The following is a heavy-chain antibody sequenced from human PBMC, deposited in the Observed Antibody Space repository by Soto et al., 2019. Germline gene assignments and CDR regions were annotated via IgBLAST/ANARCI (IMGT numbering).Heavy chain of an antibody. J-gene: IGHJ5*01. CDR2: ITGSGDRT. CDR3: AKGLGSGSYAASDS. D-gene: IGHD1-26*01. V-gene: IGHV3-23*01. Sequence: EVQLLESGGGLVQPGGSLRLSCAASGFTFSNYALSWVRQAPGKGLEWFSAITGSGDRTYYADSVKGRFTVSRDNSKNTLSLEMNSLSAEDTALYYCAKGLGSGSYAASDSWGQGTLVTVSS. CDR1: GFTFSNYA.